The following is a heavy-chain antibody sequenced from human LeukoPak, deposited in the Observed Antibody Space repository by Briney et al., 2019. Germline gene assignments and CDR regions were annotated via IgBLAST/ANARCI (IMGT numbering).Heavy chain of an antibody. CDR1: GGSISSYY. Sequence: PSETLSLTCTVSGGSISSYYWSWIRQPPGKGLEWIGNIYYTGSTNYNPSLKTRVTISVDPYKNQFSLKLSSVTAADMAVYYCTRGSIAYYYMDVWGKGTTVTISS. D-gene: IGHD3-22*01. CDR2: IYYTGST. V-gene: IGHV4-59*01. CDR3: TRGSIAYYYMDV. J-gene: IGHJ6*03.